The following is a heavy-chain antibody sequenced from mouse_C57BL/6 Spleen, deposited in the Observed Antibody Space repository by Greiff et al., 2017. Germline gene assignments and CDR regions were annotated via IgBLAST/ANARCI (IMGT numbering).Heavy chain of an antibody. CDR1: GYTFTSYW. Sequence: QVQLQQPGAELVRPGSSVKLSCMASGYTFTSYWLHWVKQRPIQGLEWIGNIDPSDSETHYNQKFKDKATLTVDKSSSTAYMLLSSLTSEDSAVYYCARDYYSGSSQWYFEVWGTGTTVTVSS. CDR3: ARDYYSGSSQWYFEV. J-gene: IGHJ1*03. CDR2: IDPSDSET. D-gene: IGHD1-1*01. V-gene: IGHV1-52*01.